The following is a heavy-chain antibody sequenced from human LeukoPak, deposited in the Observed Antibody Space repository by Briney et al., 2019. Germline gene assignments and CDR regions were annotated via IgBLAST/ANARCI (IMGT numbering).Heavy chain of an antibody. D-gene: IGHD2-15*01. Sequence: PGGSLRLSCAASGFTVNTNHMHWVRQAPGKGLEWVSTFYNGGSIYYLDSVKGRFTISRDSFKNTLYLQMNSLRVEDTAFYCCATSVVGLSYDEHFQHWGQGTLVTVSS. CDR2: FYNGGSI. CDR1: GFTVNTNH. CDR3: ATSVVGLSYDEHFQH. J-gene: IGHJ1*01. V-gene: IGHV3-53*01.